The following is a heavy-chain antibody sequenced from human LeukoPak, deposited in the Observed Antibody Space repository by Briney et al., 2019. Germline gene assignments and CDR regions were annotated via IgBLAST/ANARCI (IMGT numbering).Heavy chain of an antibody. D-gene: IGHD2-21*02. CDR2: ISHDGNIR. Sequence: PGGSLRLSCIISGFPFDTYGMHWARQAPGKGLEWLTLISHDGNIRYYADSVKGRFTVSRDNSKNMVYLQMNGLRTEDTAVYYCVRGWKPLMVTAIPGTYWGQGTRVTVSS. CDR1: GFPFDTYG. J-gene: IGHJ4*02. CDR3: VRGWKPLMVTAIPGTY. V-gene: IGHV3-30*03.